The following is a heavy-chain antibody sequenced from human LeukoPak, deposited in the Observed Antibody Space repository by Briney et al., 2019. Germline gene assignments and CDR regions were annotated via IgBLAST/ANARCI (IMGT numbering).Heavy chain of an antibody. Sequence: ASVKVSCKASGGTFSSYAISWVRQAPGQGLGWMGGIIPIFGTANYAQKFQGRVTITADESTSTAYMELSSLRSEDTAVYYCASLYDSSGYQNPFDYWGQGTLVTVSS. V-gene: IGHV1-69*13. J-gene: IGHJ4*02. CDR2: IIPIFGTA. CDR3: ASLYDSSGYQNPFDY. D-gene: IGHD3-22*01. CDR1: GGTFSSYA.